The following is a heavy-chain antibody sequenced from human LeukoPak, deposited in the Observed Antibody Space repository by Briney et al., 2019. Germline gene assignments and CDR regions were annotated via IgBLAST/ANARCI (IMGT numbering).Heavy chain of an antibody. CDR2: ISGSGGST. D-gene: IGHD5-18*01. V-gene: IGHV3-23*01. Sequence: PGGSLRLSCAASGFTVSSNYMSWVRQAPGKGLEWVSAISGSGGSTYYADSVKGRFTISRDNSKNTLYLQMNSLRAEDTAVYYCAKDSDTAMVTGFSRWGQGTLVTVSS. J-gene: IGHJ4*02. CDR3: AKDSDTAMVTGFSR. CDR1: GFTVSSNY.